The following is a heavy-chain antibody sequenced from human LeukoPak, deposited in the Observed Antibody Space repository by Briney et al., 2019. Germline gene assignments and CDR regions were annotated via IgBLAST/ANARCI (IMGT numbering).Heavy chain of an antibody. Sequence: ASVKVSCKASGYTFTGYYMHWVRQAPGQGLEWMGWINRNSGDTKYAQKFQGRVTMTRDTSISTAYMELSRLRSDDTALYYCATQRGSYLWGTDFDFWGQGTLVTVSS. D-gene: IGHD3-16*01. J-gene: IGHJ4*02. CDR1: GYTFTGYY. V-gene: IGHV1-2*02. CDR2: INRNSGDT. CDR3: ATQRGSYLWGTDFDF.